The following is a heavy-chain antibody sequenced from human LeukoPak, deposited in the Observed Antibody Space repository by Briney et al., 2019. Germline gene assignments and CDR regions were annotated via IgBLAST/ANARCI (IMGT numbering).Heavy chain of an antibody. CDR1: SYTFTSYG. D-gene: IGHD2-2*01. J-gene: IGHJ4*02. Sequence: ASVKVSCKASSYTFTSYGISWVRQAPGQGLEWMGWISAYNGNTIYAPKLQGRVTMTTDTSTSTAYMELRSLRSDDTALYYCARAPPYCSSTSCQFGDWGQGTLVTVSS. CDR2: ISAYNGNT. CDR3: ARAPPYCSSTSCQFGD. V-gene: IGHV1-18*01.